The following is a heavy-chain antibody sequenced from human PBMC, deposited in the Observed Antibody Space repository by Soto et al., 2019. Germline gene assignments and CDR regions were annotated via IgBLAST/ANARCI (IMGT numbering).Heavy chain of an antibody. J-gene: IGHJ6*02. D-gene: IGHD2-21*02. CDR1: GGSISSGGYY. V-gene: IGHV4-31*03. CDR3: ARFWGGDCHYGMDV. CDR2: IYYSGST. Sequence: QVQLQESGPGLVKPSQTLSLTCTVSGGSISSGGYYWSWIRQHPGKGLEWIGYIYYSGSTYSNPSLQSRVTISVDTSKNQFALKLSSVTAADTAVYYCARFWGGDCHYGMDVCGQGTTVTVSS.